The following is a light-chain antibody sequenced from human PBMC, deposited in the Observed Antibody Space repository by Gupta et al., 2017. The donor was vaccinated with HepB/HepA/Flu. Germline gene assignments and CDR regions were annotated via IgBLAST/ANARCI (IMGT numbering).Light chain of an antibody. V-gene: IGKV3-15*01. CDR1: QSVTSK. J-gene: IGKJ5*01. CDR2: GAS. Sequence: EIVMTQSPATLSVSPGERATLSCRASQSVTSKLAWYQQKPGQAPRLLIYGASARATGIPARFSGSGSGTEFTLTISSLQSEDFAVYHCQQDNSWLLTFGQGTLMEIK. CDR3: QQDNSWLLT.